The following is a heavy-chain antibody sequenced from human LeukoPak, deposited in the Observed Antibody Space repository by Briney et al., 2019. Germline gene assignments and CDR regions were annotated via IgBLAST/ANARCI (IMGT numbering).Heavy chain of an antibody. D-gene: IGHD6-13*01. V-gene: IGHV6-1*01. CDR3: ARVLKIPGIAAAWASYGMDV. J-gene: IGHJ6*02. Sequence: SQTLSLTCAISGDSVSSNSAAWNWIRQSPSRGLEWLGRTYYRSKWYNDYAVSVKSRITINPDTSKNQFSLQLNSVTPEDTAVYYCARVLKIPGIAAAWASYGMDVWGQGATVTVSS. CDR2: TYYRSKWYN. CDR1: GDSVSSNSAA.